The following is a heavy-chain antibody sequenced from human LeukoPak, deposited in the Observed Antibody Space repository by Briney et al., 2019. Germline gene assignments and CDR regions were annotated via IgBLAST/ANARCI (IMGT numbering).Heavy chain of an antibody. D-gene: IGHD3-3*01. Sequence: ASVKVSCKASGGTFSSYAISWVRQAPGQGLEWMGGIIPIFGTANYAQKFQGRVTITADESTSTAYMELSSLRSEDTAVYYCARKRILEWPTGYYYYMDVWGKGTTVTVSS. CDR2: IIPIFGTA. CDR1: GGTFSSYA. J-gene: IGHJ6*03. V-gene: IGHV1-69*01. CDR3: ARKRILEWPTGYYYYMDV.